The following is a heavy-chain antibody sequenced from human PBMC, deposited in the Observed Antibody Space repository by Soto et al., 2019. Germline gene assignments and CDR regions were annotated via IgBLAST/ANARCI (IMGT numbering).Heavy chain of an antibody. CDR2: ISGGGDTT. Sequence: EVQLLESGGGLVQPGGSRRLSCAASGFTFNNYAMTWVRQAPGKGLEWVSAISGGGDTTSYSVSVKGRFTGSRDGSKNTLYLQMSSLRAEDTALYYCAKGRGGSGSLTPRVDFWGQGTLVTVSS. J-gene: IGHJ4*02. CDR3: AKGRGGSGSLTPRVDF. CDR1: GFTFNNYA. D-gene: IGHD3-10*01. V-gene: IGHV3-23*01.